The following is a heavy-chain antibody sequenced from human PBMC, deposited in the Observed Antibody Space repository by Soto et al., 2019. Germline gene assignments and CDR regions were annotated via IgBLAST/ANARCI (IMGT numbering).Heavy chain of an antibody. D-gene: IGHD2-21*02. Sequence: QVRLQESGPGLVKPSETLSLTCTVSGGSISSYYWSWIRQPPGKGLEWIGYMYNTGSTIYNPSLKSRVTISVDTSKNLFSLKLNSVTAADTAVYYCARDLWGYCGADCYPLDVWGQGTTVTVSS. V-gene: IGHV4-59*01. CDR3: ARDLWGYCGADCYPLDV. CDR1: GGSISSYY. J-gene: IGHJ6*02. CDR2: MYNTGST.